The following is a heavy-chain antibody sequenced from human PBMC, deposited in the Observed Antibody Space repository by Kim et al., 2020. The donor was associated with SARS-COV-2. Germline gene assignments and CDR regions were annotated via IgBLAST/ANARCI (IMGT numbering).Heavy chain of an antibody. D-gene: IGHD2-2*01. Sequence: GGSLRLSCAASGFTFSSYDMHWVRQATGKGLEWVSAIGTAGDTYYPGSVKGRFTISRENAKNSLYLQMNSLRAGDTAVYYCARARPYCSSTSCYVLALRYGMDVWGQGTTVTVSS. V-gene: IGHV3-13*04. J-gene: IGHJ6*02. CDR1: GFTFSSYD. CDR3: ARARPYCSSTSCYVLALRYGMDV. CDR2: IGTAGDT.